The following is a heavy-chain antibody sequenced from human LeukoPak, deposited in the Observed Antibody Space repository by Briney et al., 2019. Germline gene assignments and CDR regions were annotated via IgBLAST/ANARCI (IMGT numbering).Heavy chain of an antibody. CDR1: GGSISSGSYY. D-gene: IGHD2-15*01. Sequence: SQTLSLTCTVSGGSISSGSYYWSWIRQPAGKGLEWIGRIYTSGSTNYNPSLKSRVTISVDTSKNQFSLKLSSVTAADTAVYYCARGGAATRYYYYYMDVWGKGTTVTVSS. CDR3: ARGGAATRYYYYYMDV. V-gene: IGHV4-61*02. CDR2: IYTSGST. J-gene: IGHJ6*03.